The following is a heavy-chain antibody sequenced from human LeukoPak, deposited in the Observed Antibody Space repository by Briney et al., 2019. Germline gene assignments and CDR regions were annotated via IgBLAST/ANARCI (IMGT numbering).Heavy chain of an antibody. V-gene: IGHV3-23*01. CDR1: GFTFSSYG. J-gene: IGHJ3*02. CDR2: ISGSGGST. CDR3: ATRLLVRAMVFDI. Sequence: PGGTLRLSCAASGFTFSSYGMSWVRQAPGKGLEWVSAISGSGGSTYYADSVKGRFTISRDNSKNTLYLQMSSLRAEDTAVYYCATRLLVRAMVFDIWGQGTMVTVSS. D-gene: IGHD5-18*01.